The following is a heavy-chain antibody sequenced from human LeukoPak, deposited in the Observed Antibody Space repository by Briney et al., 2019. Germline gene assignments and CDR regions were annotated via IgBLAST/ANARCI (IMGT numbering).Heavy chain of an antibody. CDR3: ARGIVGAYDAFDI. V-gene: IGHV3-48*04. Sequence: GGSLRLSCAASGFTFSSYSMNWVRQAPGKGLEWVSYISSSSSTIYYADSVKGRFTISRDNAKNSLYLQMNSLRAEDTAVYYCARGIVGAYDAFDIWGQGTMVTVSS. D-gene: IGHD1-26*01. CDR1: GFTFSSYS. J-gene: IGHJ3*02. CDR2: ISSSSSTI.